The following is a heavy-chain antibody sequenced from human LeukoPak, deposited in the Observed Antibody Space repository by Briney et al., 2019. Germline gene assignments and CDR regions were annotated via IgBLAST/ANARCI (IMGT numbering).Heavy chain of an antibody. J-gene: IGHJ4*02. V-gene: IGHV3-30*02. CDR3: ARGSMHIYHLYTDY. CDR2: IRYDGGNK. CDR1: GFTFSSYG. Sequence: PGGSLRLSCAASGFTFSSYGMHWVRQAPGKGLEWVAFIRYDGGNKYYADSVKGRFTISRDNSKNTLYLQMNSLRAEDTAVYYCARGSMHIYHLYTDYWGQGTLVTVSS. D-gene: IGHD3-16*02.